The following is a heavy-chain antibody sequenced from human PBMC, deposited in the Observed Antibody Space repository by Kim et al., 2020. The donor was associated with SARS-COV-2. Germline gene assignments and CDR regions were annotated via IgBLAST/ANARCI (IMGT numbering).Heavy chain of an antibody. D-gene: IGHD4-17*01. J-gene: IGHJ4*02. CDR1: GGSFSGYY. CDR3: ARGRGGTTVTSFDY. V-gene: IGHV4-34*01. CDR2: INHSGST. Sequence: SETLSLTCAVYGGSFSGYYWSWIRQPPGKGLEWIGEINHSGSTNYNPSLKSRVTISVDTSKNQFSLKLSSVTAADTAVYYCARGRGGTTVTSFDYWGQGTLVTVSS.